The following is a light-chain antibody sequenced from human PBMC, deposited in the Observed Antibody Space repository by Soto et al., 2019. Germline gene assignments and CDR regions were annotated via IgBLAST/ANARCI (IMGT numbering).Light chain of an antibody. CDR1: SSDVGGYDY. J-gene: IGLJ1*01. V-gene: IGLV2-14*01. CDR2: DVI. CDR3: SSYTRSSISV. Sequence: QSALTQPASVSGSPGQSITISCTGTSSDVGGYDYVSWYQQHPGKAPTLLIYDVINRPSGVSFRFSGSKSGNTASLTISGLQAEDEAEYYCSSYTRSSISVFXTGTKVTVL.